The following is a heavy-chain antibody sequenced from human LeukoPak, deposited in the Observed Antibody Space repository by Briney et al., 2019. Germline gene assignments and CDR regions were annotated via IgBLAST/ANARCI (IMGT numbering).Heavy chain of an antibody. D-gene: IGHD7-27*01. CDR1: GGAFSSYA. Sequence: ASVKVSCKASGGAFSSYAISWVRQAPGQGLEWMGGIIPIFGTANYAQKFQGKVTITADESTSTAYMELSSLRSEDTAVYYCARALSGEFRNWGQGTLVTVSS. CDR3: ARALSGEFRN. V-gene: IGHV1-69*13. CDR2: IIPIFGTA. J-gene: IGHJ4*02.